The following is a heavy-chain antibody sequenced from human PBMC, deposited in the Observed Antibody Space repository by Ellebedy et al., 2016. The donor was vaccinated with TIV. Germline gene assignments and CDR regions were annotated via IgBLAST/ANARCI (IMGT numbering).Heavy chain of an antibody. D-gene: IGHD3-22*01. CDR3: ARGDYYDSRNLDY. CDR1: GYTFTGYY. Sequence: ASVKVSCKASGYTFTGYYMHWVRQAPGQGLEWMGWIYTYNGGTNYAQKFQGRVTITADESTSTAYMELSSLRSEDTAVYYCARGDYYDSRNLDYWGQGTLVTVSS. CDR2: IYTYNGGT. V-gene: IGHV1-2*02. J-gene: IGHJ4*02.